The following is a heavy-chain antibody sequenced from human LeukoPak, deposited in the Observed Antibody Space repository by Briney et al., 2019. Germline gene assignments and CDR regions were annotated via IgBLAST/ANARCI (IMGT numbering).Heavy chain of an antibody. CDR3: ARDRGGSYSAIDY. CDR1: GFTFDDYA. J-gene: IGHJ4*02. V-gene: IGHV3-9*01. CDR2: INWSGDTT. Sequence: GGSLRLSCAASGFTFDDYAMHWVRQAPGKGLEWVSGINWSGDTTDYADSVKGRFTISRDNAKNSLYLRMNSLRAEDTAVYYCARDRGGSYSAIDYWGQGTLVTVSS. D-gene: IGHD1-26*01.